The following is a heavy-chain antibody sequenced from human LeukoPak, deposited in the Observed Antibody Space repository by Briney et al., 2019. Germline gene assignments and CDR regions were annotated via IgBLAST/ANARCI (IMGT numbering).Heavy chain of an antibody. CDR1: GFTFSDHA. CDR3: ARGLILVVQGAIDY. V-gene: IGHV3-23*01. Sequence: GGSLRLSCAASGFTFSDHAMIWVRRAPGKGLEWVSGISASGGSAFYTDSVKGRFIIHRENSANTVYLQMDSLRVDDTAEYYWARGLILVVQGAIDYWGQGVLVTVSS. D-gene: IGHD2-2*02. J-gene: IGHJ4*02. CDR2: ISASGGSA.